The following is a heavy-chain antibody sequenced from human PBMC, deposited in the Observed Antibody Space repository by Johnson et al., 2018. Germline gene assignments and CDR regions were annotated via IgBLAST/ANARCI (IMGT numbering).Heavy chain of an antibody. CDR2: INPSDDST. Sequence: QVQLVQSGAEVKKPGASVKVSCKASGYTFITYYIHWVRQAPGQGLEWMAMINPSDDSTRYAQKFQGRITVTRDTSTSTVYMDVRSRRSDDWAVYYCARTEFHGSDYYPDFDYWGQGTLVTVSS. D-gene: IGHD3-22*01. J-gene: IGHJ4*02. V-gene: IGHV1-46*01. CDR1: GYTFITYY. CDR3: ARTEFHGSDYYPDFDY.